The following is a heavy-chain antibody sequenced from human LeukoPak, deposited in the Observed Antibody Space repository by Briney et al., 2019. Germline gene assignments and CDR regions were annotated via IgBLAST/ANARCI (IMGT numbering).Heavy chain of an antibody. CDR1: GFTLSSYG. CDR2: INTDGSST. J-gene: IGHJ5*02. V-gene: IGHV3-74*01. CDR3: ARERFDP. Sequence: GGSLRLSCAASGFTLSSYGMHWVRQAPGKGLVWVTRINTDGSSTNYADSVKGRFTISRDNAKNTLSRQMHILRAEDTAVYFCARERFDPWGQGTLVTVSS.